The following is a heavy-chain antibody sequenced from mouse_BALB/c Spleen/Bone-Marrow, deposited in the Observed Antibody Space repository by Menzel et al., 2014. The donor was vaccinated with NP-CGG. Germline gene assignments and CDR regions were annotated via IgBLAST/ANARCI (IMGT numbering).Heavy chain of an antibody. CDR1: GFTFSSFG. CDR3: SRGVDYSSWFAY. D-gene: IGHD2-4*01. V-gene: IGHV5-6-3*01. Sequence: EVQGVESGGGLVRPGGSLKLSCAASGFTFSSFGMSWVRQTPDKRLELVANINSNGGFTYYADSVKGRFTISRDNAMNTPYLQMRRLKSEDTAIYYCSRGVDYSSWFAYWGQGTLVTVSA. CDR2: INSNGGFT. J-gene: IGHJ3*01.